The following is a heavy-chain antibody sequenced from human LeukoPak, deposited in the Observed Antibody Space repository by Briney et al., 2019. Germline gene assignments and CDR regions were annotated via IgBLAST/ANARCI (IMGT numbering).Heavy chain of an antibody. CDR3: ARGRRGPNWFDP. CDR2: IIPIFGTA. CDR1: GGTFSSYA. D-gene: IGHD1-14*01. V-gene: IGHV1-69*13. Sequence: GASVKVSCMASGGTFSSYAISWVRQAPGQGLEWMGGIIPIFGTANYAQKFQGRVTITADESTSTAYMELSSLRSEDTAVYYCARGRRGPNWFDPWGQGTLVTVSS. J-gene: IGHJ5*02.